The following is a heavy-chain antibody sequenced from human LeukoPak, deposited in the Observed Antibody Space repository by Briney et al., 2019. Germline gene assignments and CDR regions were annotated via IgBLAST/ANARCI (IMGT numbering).Heavy chain of an antibody. CDR2: INPNRGGT. CDR1: GYTFTGYY. D-gene: IGHD3-10*01. CDR3: ARGYGSGSYYIPYFDF. V-gene: IGHV1-2*02. J-gene: IGHJ4*02. Sequence: ASVKVSCKASGYTFTGYYMHWVRQAPGQGLEWMGWINPNRGGTNYAQKFQGRVTMTRDTSISTAYMELSRLGSDDTAVYYCARGYGSGSYYIPYFDFWGQGTLVTVSS.